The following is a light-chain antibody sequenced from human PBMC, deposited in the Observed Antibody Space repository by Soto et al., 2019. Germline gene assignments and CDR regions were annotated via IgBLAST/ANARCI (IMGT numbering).Light chain of an antibody. CDR1: SSDIGAHDY. J-gene: IGLJ2*01. V-gene: IGLV2-14*01. CDR2: GIN. CDR3: SAYTASV. Sequence: QSALTQPASVSGSPGQSITISCTGTSSDIGAHDYVSWYQQHPGTAPKLIIYGINNRPSGVSGRFSAAKSGNTASLTISGLQPEDDAIYYCSAYTASVFGGGTKLTVL.